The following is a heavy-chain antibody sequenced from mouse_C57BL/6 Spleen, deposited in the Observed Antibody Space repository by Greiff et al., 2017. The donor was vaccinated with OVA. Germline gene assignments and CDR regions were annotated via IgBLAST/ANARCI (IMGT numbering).Heavy chain of an antibody. J-gene: IGHJ3*01. D-gene: IGHD2-2*01. CDR2: INPSNGGT. CDR1: GYTFTSYW. Sequence: VQLQQPGTELVKPGASVKLSCKASGYTFTSYWMHWVKQRPGQGLEWIGNINPSNGGTNYNEKFKSKATLTVDKSSSTAYMQLSSLTSEDSAVYYCARSSSTMVTTFAYWGQGTLVTVSA. V-gene: IGHV1-53*01. CDR3: ARSSSTMVTTFAY.